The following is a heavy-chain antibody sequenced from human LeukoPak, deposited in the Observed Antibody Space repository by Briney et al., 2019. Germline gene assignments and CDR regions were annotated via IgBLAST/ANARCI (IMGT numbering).Heavy chain of an antibody. CDR2: IYYSGST. Sequence: PSETLSLTCTVSGGSVSISSYYWGWIRQPPGKGLEWIGSIYYSGSTYYNPSLKSRVTISVDTSKNQLSLKLSSVTAADTAVYYCARISRGAARGSYYDFWSGYYPIDYWGQGTLVTVSS. V-gene: IGHV4-39*07. J-gene: IGHJ4*02. CDR1: GGSVSISSYY. CDR3: ARISRGAARGSYYDFWSGYYPIDY. D-gene: IGHD3-3*01.